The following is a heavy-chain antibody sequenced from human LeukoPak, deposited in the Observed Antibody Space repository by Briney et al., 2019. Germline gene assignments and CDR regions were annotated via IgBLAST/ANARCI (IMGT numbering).Heavy chain of an antibody. CDR3: ARGASWGTYINN. CDR2: ISSSSSYI. J-gene: IGHJ4*02. V-gene: IGHV3-21*01. Sequence: GGSLRLSCAASGFTFSSYSMNWVRQAPGKGLEWVSSISSSSSYIYYADSVKGRFTISGDNAKNSLYLQMNSLRAEDTAVYYCARGASWGTYINNWGQGTLVTVSS. D-gene: IGHD1/OR15-1a*01. CDR1: GFTFSSYS.